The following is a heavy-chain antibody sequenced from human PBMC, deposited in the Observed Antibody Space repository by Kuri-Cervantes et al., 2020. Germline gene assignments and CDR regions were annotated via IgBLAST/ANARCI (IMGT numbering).Heavy chain of an antibody. V-gene: IGHV3-30*18. CDR2: ISDDGSNK. CDR1: GFTFSSYG. J-gene: IGHJ4*02. Sequence: GESLKISCAASGFTFSSYGMHWVRQAPGKGLEWVAVISDDGSNKYYADSVKGRFTISRDNSKNTLYLQMNSLRAEDTAVYYCAKEDSRDGYNSFFDYWGQGTLVTVSS. CDR3: AKEDSRDGYNSFFDY. D-gene: IGHD5-24*01.